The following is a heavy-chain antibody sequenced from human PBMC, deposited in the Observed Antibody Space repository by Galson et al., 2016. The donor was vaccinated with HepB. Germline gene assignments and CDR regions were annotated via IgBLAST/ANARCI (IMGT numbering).Heavy chain of an antibody. CDR2: IIPFIGTA. Sequence: SVKVSCKASGGIFRNYAINWVRQAPGQGLEWMGGIIPFIGTATYTQKFQGRVTITADESTSTAYMELSSLESGDKAVYYCARSGIVATPLYYFNYWGQGPLVTVSS. D-gene: IGHD5-12*01. V-gene: IGHV1-69*13. J-gene: IGHJ4*02. CDR1: GGIFRNYA. CDR3: ARSGIVATPLYYFNY.